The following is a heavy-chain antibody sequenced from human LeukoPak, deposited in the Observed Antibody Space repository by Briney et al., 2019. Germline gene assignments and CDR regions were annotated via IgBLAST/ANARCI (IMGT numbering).Heavy chain of an antibody. CDR1: GGSFGGSSTGQY. D-gene: IGHD6-6*01. J-gene: IGHJ6*03. V-gene: IGHV4-34*01. CDR2: INYSGST. Sequence: PSETLSLTCAVYGGSFGGSSTGQYWSWIRQSPGKGLEWIGEINYSGSTNYNPSLKSRVTISVDTSKNQFSLKLSSVTAADTAVYYCARGRPYSSSSYYYYYYVDVWGKGTTVTVSS. CDR3: ARGRPYSSSSYYYYYYVDV.